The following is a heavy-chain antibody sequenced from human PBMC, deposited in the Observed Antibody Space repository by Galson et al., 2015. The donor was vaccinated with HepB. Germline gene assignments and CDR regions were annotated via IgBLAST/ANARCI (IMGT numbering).Heavy chain of an antibody. CDR1: GFIFSNAW. CDR2: IKSRADYGTI. CDR3: TTEDRDYGLLLGHHAMDV. D-gene: IGHD4-17*01. J-gene: IGHJ6*02. V-gene: IGHV3-15*01. Sequence: SLRLSCAASGFIFSNAWMSWVRQAPGKGLEWVGRIKSRADYGTIDYAAPVKGRFTISRDDSKNTLYLQMNSLKTEDTAVYYCTTEDRDYGLLLGHHAMDVWGQGTTVTVSS.